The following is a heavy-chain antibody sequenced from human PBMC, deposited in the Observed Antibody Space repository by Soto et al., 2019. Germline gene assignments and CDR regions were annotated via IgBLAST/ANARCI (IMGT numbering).Heavy chain of an antibody. J-gene: IGHJ4*02. CDR2: IIPIFGTA. D-gene: IGHD3-10*01. Sequence: QVQLVQSGAEVKKPGSSVKVSCKASGGTFSSYAISWVRQAPGQGLEWMGGIIPIFGTANYAQKFQGRVTITADESTRTAYMALSSLSAEDRAVYCCGRDGEGGGDYWGQGTLVTVSS. CDR3: GRDGEGGGDY. V-gene: IGHV1-69*12. CDR1: GGTFSSYA.